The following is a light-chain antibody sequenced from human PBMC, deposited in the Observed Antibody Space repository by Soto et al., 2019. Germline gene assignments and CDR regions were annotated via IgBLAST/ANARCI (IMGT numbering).Light chain of an antibody. V-gene: IGKV1D-12*01. Sequence: DIQMTQSPSSVSASIGDTVTITCRASQDISTLLAWYQQKPGKAPKLLIDGASTLESGVPSRFSGRGSGTDFTLTISSLQPEDFATDFCQQADSFPLTFGGGTKVEMK. CDR3: QQADSFPLT. CDR2: GAS. J-gene: IGKJ4*01. CDR1: QDISTL.